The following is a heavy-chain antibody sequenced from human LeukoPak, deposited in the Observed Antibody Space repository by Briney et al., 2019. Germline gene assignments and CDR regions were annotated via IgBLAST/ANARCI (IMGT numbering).Heavy chain of an antibody. V-gene: IGHV1-3*01. D-gene: IGHD3-3*01. J-gene: IGHJ6*02. Sequence: GASVKVSCKASGYTFTTYTIHWARQAPGQRLEWMGWVNAGNGNTKYSQHFQGRVTITRDTSASTAYMELSSLRSEDTAVYYCARANDFWSGYYYGMDVWGQGTTVTVSS. CDR3: ARANDFWSGYYYGMDV. CDR2: VNAGNGNT. CDR1: GYTFTTYT.